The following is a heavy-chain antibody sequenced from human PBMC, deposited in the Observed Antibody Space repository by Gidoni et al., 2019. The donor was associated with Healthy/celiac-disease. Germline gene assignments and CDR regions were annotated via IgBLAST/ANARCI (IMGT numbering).Heavy chain of an antibody. Sequence: QVQLVQSGAEVKQPGSSVTVSCKASGGTFSSHAISWVRQAPGQGLEWLGGIIPIFGTANYAQKFQGRVTITADKSTSTAYMELSSLRSEDTAVYYCARGATNGTTRFHYYYGMDVWGKGTTVTVSS. J-gene: IGHJ6*04. D-gene: IGHD1-1*01. CDR1: GGTFSSHA. CDR3: ARGATNGTTRFHYYYGMDV. V-gene: IGHV1-69*06. CDR2: IIPIFGTA.